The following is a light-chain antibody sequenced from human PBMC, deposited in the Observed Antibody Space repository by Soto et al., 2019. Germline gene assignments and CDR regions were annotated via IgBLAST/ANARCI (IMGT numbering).Light chain of an antibody. CDR2: AAS. Sequence: DIVLTQSPGTLSVSPGERATLSCRASRSITSRHLAWYQQKPGQAPRLLIFAASGRPAAIPDRFSGSGSGTDFTLIISRLEPEDFAMYYCQQYDSSPYTFGRGTRLEIK. V-gene: IGKV3-20*01. CDR1: RSITSRH. CDR3: QQYDSSPYT. J-gene: IGKJ2*01.